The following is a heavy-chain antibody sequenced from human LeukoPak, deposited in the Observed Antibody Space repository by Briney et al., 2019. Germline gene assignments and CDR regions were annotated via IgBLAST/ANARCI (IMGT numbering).Heavy chain of an antibody. CDR2: ITLNSGDT. CDR1: GYTFTVYY. Sequence: GASVTLSCTASGYTFTVYYIHWVRQAPGQGLEWMGWITLNSGDTKYAQKFQGRVTMTSDTSITTAYMELSRLKFDDTAMYYCAREGELGLNDWGQGTLVTVSS. CDR3: AREGELGLND. J-gene: IGHJ4*02. D-gene: IGHD7-27*01. V-gene: IGHV1-2*02.